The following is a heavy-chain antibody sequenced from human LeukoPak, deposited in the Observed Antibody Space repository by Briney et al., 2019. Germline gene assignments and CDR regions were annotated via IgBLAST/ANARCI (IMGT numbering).Heavy chain of an antibody. J-gene: IGHJ3*02. CDR2: MNPSGGST. V-gene: IGHV1-46*01. CDR1: GYTFTRYY. CDR3: ARVRFAYYDFWSGPDAFDI. D-gene: IGHD3-3*01. Sequence: ASVKVSCKASGYTFTRYYMHWVRQAPGQGLEWMGIMNPSGGSTTYAQKFQGRVTMTRDTSTSTVYMELSSLRAEDTAVYYCARVRFAYYDFWSGPDAFDIWGQGTMVTVSS.